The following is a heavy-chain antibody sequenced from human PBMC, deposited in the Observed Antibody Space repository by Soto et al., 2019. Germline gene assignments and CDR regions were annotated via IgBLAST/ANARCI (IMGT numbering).Heavy chain of an antibody. CDR3: ARDWGLRLGELSFFDY. J-gene: IGHJ4*02. CDR1: GGTFSRFA. D-gene: IGHD3-16*02. CDR2: IIPVFGTA. Sequence: SVKVSCKASGGTFSRFAISWVRQAPGQGLEWVGGIIPVFGTANYAHKFRGRATITADESTTTAHMELSSLRSDDTAVYYCARDWGLRLGELSFFDYWGQGTPVTVSS. V-gene: IGHV1-69*13.